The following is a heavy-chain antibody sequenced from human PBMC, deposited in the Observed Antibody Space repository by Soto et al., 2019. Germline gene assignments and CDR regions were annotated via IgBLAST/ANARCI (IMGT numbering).Heavy chain of an antibody. V-gene: IGHV1-8*01. J-gene: IGHJ4*02. CDR2: MNPDTGTS. Sequence: QVQLVQSGAEVRKPGASVKVSCKASGYLFTTYDINWVRQASGQGLEWLGWMNPDTGTSGYAEKFRGRVTMTRTTSITTAYLEMSGLTSADTAVYYCVRGGGHFGDYVDFDYWGQGALVLVSS. D-gene: IGHD4-17*01. CDR3: VRGGGHFGDYVDFDY. CDR1: GYLFTTYD.